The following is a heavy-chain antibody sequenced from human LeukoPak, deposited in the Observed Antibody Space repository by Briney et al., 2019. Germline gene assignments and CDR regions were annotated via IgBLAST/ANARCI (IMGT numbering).Heavy chain of an antibody. CDR2: IYTSGST. V-gene: IGHV4-61*02. CDR1: GGSISSGSYY. Sequence: SETLSLTCTVSGGSISSGSYYWSWIRQPAGKGLEWIGRIYTSGSTNYNPSLKRRVTISEDTSKNQFSLKLSSVTAADTAVYYCARVVVAGQWLIKWFDPWGQGTLVTVSS. J-gene: IGHJ5*02. D-gene: IGHD6-19*01. CDR3: ARVVVAGQWLIKWFDP.